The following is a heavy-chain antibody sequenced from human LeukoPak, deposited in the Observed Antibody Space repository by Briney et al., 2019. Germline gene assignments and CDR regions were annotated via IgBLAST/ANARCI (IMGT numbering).Heavy chain of an antibody. CDR1: GFTVSSNY. CDR2: ISSSSSYI. V-gene: IGHV3-21*01. J-gene: IGHJ5*02. Sequence: GGSLRLSCAASGFTVSSNYINWVRQAPGKGLEWVSSISSSSSYIYYADSVKGRFTISRDNAKNSLYLQMNSLRAEDTAVYYCARQNWFDPWGQGTLVTVSS. CDR3: ARQNWFDP.